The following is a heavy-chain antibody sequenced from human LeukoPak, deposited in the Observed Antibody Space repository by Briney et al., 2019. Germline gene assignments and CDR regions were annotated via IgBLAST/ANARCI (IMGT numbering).Heavy chain of an antibody. CDR3: ARGYYDSSGYYTEFAN. CDR2: IYTSGST. CDR1: GGSISSYY. J-gene: IGHJ4*02. D-gene: IGHD3-22*01. V-gene: IGHV4-4*07. Sequence: SETLSLTCTVSGGSISSYYWSWIRQPAGKGLEWIGRIYTSGSTDYNPSLKSRVTMSVDTSKNKFYLKVTSVTAADTAVYYCARGYYDSSGYYTEFANWGQGTLVTVSS.